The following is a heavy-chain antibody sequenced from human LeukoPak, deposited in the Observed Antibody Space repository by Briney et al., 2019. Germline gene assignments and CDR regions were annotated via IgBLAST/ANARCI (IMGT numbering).Heavy chain of an antibody. J-gene: IGHJ4*02. D-gene: IGHD3-22*01. CDR1: GGSISSSNW. CDR3: ATYYYDSSGYSESLDY. CDR2: IYHSGST. Sequence: PSGTLSLTCAVSGGSISSSNWWSLVRQPPGKGLEWIGEIYHSGSTNYNPSLKSRVTISVDKSKNQFSLKLSSVTAADTAVYYCATYYYDSSGYSESLDYWGQGTLVTVSS. V-gene: IGHV4-4*02.